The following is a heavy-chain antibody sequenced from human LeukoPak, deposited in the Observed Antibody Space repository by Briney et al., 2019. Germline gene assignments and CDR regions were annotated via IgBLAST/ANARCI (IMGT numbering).Heavy chain of an antibody. J-gene: IGHJ5*02. CDR2: IYYSGST. V-gene: IGHV4-31*03. CDR3: AMGYCSSTSCPPGMVWFDP. D-gene: IGHD2-2*01. Sequence: SQTLSLTCTVSGGSISSGGYYWSWIRQHPGKGLEWIGYIYYSGSTYYNPSLKSRATISVDTSKNQFSLKLSSVTAADTAVYYCAMGYCSSTSCPPGMVWFDPWGQGTLVTVSS. CDR1: GGSISSGGYY.